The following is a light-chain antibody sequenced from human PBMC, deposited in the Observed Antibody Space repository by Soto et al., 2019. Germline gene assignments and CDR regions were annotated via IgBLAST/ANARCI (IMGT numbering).Light chain of an antibody. J-gene: IGLJ1*01. Sequence: QSVLTQPASVSVSPGQSITISCTGTSSDVGGYNYVAWYQQHPGKVPRLMIYEVSNRPSGVSNRFSGSKSGSTASLTISGLQAEDEADYYCISYTSSSTSYVFGTGTRSP. V-gene: IGLV2-14*01. CDR2: EVS. CDR3: ISYTSSSTSYV. CDR1: SSDVGGYNY.